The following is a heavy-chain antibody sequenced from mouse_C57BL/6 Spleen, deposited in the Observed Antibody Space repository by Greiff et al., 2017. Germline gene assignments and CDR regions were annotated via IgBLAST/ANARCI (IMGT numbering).Heavy chain of an antibody. CDR1: GFTFSSYA. Sequence: EVMLVESGGGLVKPGGSLKLSCAASGFTFSSYAMSWVSQTPEKRLEWVATISDGGSYTYYPDNVKGRFTISRDNAKNNLYLQMSHLKSEDTAMYYSAREAYYYGRSIYAMDYWGQGTSGTVSS. CDR2: ISDGGSYT. V-gene: IGHV5-4*01. J-gene: IGHJ4*01. D-gene: IGHD1-1*01. CDR3: AREAYYYGRSIYAMDY.